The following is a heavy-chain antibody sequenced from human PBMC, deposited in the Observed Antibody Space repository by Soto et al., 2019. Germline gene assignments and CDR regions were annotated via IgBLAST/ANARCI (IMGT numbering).Heavy chain of an antibody. CDR3: ASDPLIDQGDS. D-gene: IGHD3-16*01. Sequence: EASVKVSCKASGYSFTGYYIHWVRQAPGQGLEWMGWINPNSGGTNYAQKFQGRVTMTRDTSTHTAYMELSRLISADTAVYDSASDPLIDQGDSWGQGTLVTVSS. J-gene: IGHJ4*02. CDR2: INPNSGGT. V-gene: IGHV1-2*02. CDR1: GYSFTGYY.